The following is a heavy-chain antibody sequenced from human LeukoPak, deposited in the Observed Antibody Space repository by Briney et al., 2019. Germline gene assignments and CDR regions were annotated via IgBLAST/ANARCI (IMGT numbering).Heavy chain of an antibody. V-gene: IGHV4-59*01. CDR3: ARSSGAYRSFDY. CDR2: IYYSGTT. CDR1: GGSISTYY. D-gene: IGHD1-26*01. Sequence: SETLSLTCTVSGGSISTYYWSWIRQPPGKALEWMGYIYYSGTTDYNPSPKSRVTISVDTSNNQFSLRVTSVTAADTAVYYCARSSGAYRSFDYWGQGTLVPVSS. J-gene: IGHJ4*02.